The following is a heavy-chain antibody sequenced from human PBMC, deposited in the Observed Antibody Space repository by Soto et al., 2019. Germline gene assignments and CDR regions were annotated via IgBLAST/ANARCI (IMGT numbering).Heavy chain of an antibody. J-gene: IGHJ6*02. CDR3: ARDSGYEWYYYYGMDV. CDR1: GGSISSGGNY. Sequence: QVQLQESGPGLVKPSQTLSLTCTVSGGSISSGGNYWSRIRQHPGMGLEWIGYIYYSGSTYYNPSLKSRVTISVDTSKNQFSLKLSSVTAADTAVYYCARDSGYEWYYYYGMDVWGQGTTVTVSS. CDR2: IYYSGST. V-gene: IGHV4-31*03. D-gene: IGHD5-12*01.